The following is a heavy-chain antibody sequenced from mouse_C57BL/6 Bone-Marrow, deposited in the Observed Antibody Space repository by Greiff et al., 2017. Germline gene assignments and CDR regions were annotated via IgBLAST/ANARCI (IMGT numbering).Heavy chain of an antibody. CDR2: INPNNGGT. Sequence: EVQLQQSGPELVKPGASVKMSCKASGYTFTDYNMHWVKQSHGKSLEWIGYINPNNGGTSYNQKFKGKATLTVNKSSSTAYMELRSLTSEDSAVYYCARGALITTVVARDFDYWGQGTTLTVSS. CDR1: GYTFTDYN. J-gene: IGHJ2*01. CDR3: ARGALITTVVARDFDY. D-gene: IGHD1-1*01. V-gene: IGHV1-22*01.